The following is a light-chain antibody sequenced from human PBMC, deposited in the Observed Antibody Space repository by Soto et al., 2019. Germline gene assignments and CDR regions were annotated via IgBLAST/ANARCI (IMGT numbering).Light chain of an antibody. CDR2: GAS. CDR1: QSVSSN. J-gene: IGKJ4*01. V-gene: IGKV3-15*01. Sequence: EIEMTKSPATLSLAPGERATLSCRASQSVSSNLAWYQQKPGQAPRLLIYGASTRATGIPARVSGSGSGTDFTLTISSLKSEDFVVYYCQQYNNWPLTFGGGTKVDIK. CDR3: QQYNNWPLT.